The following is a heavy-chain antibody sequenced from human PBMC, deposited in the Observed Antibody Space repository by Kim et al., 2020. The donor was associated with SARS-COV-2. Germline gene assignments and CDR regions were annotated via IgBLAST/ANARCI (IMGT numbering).Heavy chain of an antibody. D-gene: IGHD3-22*01. CDR3: ARARYYYDSSGYYRNYFDY. Sequence: GGSLRLSCAASGFTFSSYWMSWVRQAPGKGLEWVANIKQDGSEKYYVDSVKGRFTISRDNAKNSLYLQMNSLRAEDTAVNYCARARYYYDSSGYYRNYFDYWGQGTLVTISS. CDR1: GFTFSSYW. J-gene: IGHJ4*02. V-gene: IGHV3-7*01. CDR2: IKQDGSEK.